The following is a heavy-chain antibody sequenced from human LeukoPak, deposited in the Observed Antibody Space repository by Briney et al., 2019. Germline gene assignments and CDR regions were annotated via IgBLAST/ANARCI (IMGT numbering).Heavy chain of an antibody. D-gene: IGHD3-22*01. Sequence: GRSLRLSCAASGFTFSSYGMHWVRQAPGKGLEWVAVIWYDGSNKYYADSVKGRFTISRDNSKNTLYLQMNSLRAEDTAVYYCAREYYYDSSGLFDYWGRGTLVTVSS. V-gene: IGHV3-33*01. J-gene: IGHJ4*02. CDR3: AREYYYDSSGLFDY. CDR1: GFTFSSYG. CDR2: IWYDGSNK.